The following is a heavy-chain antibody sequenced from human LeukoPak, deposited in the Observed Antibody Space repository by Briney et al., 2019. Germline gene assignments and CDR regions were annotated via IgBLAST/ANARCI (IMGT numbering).Heavy chain of an antibody. CDR2: MNQDGSDK. CDR1: GFTLSDYW. V-gene: IGHV3-7*03. Sequence: GGSLRLSCAASGFTLSDYWMSWVRQAPGKGLEWVANMNQDGSDKNYVDSVRGRFTISRDNAKNSLYLQMNTLRAEDTAVYYCAKEGPLTIFGVVNWIDYWGQGTLVTVSS. D-gene: IGHD3-3*01. CDR3: AKEGPLTIFGVVNWIDY. J-gene: IGHJ4*02.